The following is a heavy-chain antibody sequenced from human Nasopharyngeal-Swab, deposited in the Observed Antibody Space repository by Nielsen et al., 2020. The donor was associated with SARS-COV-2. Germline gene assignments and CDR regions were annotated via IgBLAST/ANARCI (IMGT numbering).Heavy chain of an antibody. D-gene: IGHD2-2*01. J-gene: IGHJ4*02. V-gene: IGHV1-69*13. Sequence: SVKVSCKASGGTFNNYAINWVRQAPGQGLERMGGIIPIFGTGKYAQKFQGRVTITADESTSTAYMELSSLRSEDTAVYYCARVVRYCSSTSCYFFDYWGQGTLVTVSS. CDR3: ARVVRYCSSTSCYFFDY. CDR1: GGTFNNYA. CDR2: IIPIFGTG.